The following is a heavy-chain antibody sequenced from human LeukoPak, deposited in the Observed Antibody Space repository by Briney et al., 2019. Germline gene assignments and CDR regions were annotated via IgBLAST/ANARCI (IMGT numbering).Heavy chain of an antibody. V-gene: IGHV3-48*04. CDR3: ARVSPMTDGAFDL. J-gene: IGHJ3*01. D-gene: IGHD2-21*02. CDR2: IGPSGVTR. Sequence: GGSLRLSCEVSGFMFGNHGLIWVRQAPAKGLDWLSFIGPSGVTRLYANSVKGRFTISRDNAENSVFLQMNSLRVEDTAVYYCARVSPMTDGAFDLWGQGVMVTVSS. CDR1: GFMFGNHG.